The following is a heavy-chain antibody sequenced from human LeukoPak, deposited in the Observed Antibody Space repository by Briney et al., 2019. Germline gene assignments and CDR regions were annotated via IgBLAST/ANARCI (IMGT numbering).Heavy chain of an antibody. J-gene: IGHJ2*01. CDR2: IKQDGSEK. Sequence: GVLRLSCAASGFTFSSYSMNWVRQAPGKGLEWVANIKQDGSEKYYVDSVKGRFTISRDNAKNSLYLQMNSLRAEDTAVYYCASYSGSYEGYWYFDLWGRGTLVTVSS. CDR1: GFTFSSYS. V-gene: IGHV3-7*01. CDR3: ASYSGSYEGYWYFDL. D-gene: IGHD1-26*01.